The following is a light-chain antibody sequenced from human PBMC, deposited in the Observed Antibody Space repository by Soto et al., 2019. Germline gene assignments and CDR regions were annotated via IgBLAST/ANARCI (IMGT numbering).Light chain of an antibody. J-gene: IGKJ1*01. Sequence: IVLTQSPGTLSSSPGERATLSCRASQSLSSNYLAWYQQKSGQAPRLLIYDAVTRATGIPDRFSGSGSGTDFTLTISRLEPEDSAVYYCQQYDRSPWTFGQGTKVEIK. CDR1: QSLSSNY. CDR2: DAV. V-gene: IGKV3-20*01. CDR3: QQYDRSPWT.